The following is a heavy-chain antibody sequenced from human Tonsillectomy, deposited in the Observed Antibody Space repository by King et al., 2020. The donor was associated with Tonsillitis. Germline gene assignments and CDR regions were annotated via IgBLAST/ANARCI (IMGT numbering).Heavy chain of an antibody. CDR1: GGSISSYY. D-gene: IGHD3-3*01. Sequence: QMQLQESGPGLVKPSETLSLTCTVSGGSISSYYWNWFRKPPGKGLEWIGYIYYSGSTHYNPSLKSRVTISVDTSNNQFFLKLSSVTAADTAVFYCASTSLPIFGGYHYYYGMDVWGQGTTVTVSS. CDR2: IYYSGST. V-gene: IGHV4-59*01. J-gene: IGHJ6*02. CDR3: ASTSLPIFGGYHYYYGMDV.